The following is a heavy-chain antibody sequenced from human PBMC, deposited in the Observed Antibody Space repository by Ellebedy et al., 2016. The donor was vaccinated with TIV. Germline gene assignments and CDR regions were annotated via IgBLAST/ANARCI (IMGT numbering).Heavy chain of an antibody. CDR1: RLILSNFA. Sequence: GGSLRLSXAAPRLILSNFALYWVRQAPGKGLEWVAVISHDESRKYYAGSGKGRFTISRDNSKNTLYLQMNSLSAGDTAVYYCARGHGPYDYHYFDLWGQGTLVTVSS. D-gene: IGHD5-12*01. CDR3: ARGHGPYDYHYFDL. CDR2: ISHDESRK. J-gene: IGHJ5*02. V-gene: IGHV3-30*14.